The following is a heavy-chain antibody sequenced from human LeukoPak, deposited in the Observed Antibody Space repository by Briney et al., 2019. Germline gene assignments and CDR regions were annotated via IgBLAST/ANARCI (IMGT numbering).Heavy chain of an antibody. V-gene: IGHV3-23*01. J-gene: IGHJ3*01. CDR2: ISGGGDKA. D-gene: IGHD6-19*01. CDR1: GFTFSTYA. CDR3: VKDLALAGTGGGFDV. Sequence: PGGSLRLSCAASGFTFSTYAINWVRQAPGKGLQWVSGISGGGDKAYYADSVNGRFTISRDNSKNTVSLQMSSLRAEDTALYYCVKDLALAGTGGGFDVWGQGTGVAVSS.